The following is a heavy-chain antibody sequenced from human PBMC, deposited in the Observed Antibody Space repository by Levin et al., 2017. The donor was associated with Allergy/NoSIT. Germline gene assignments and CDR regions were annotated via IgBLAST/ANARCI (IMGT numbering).Heavy chain of an antibody. CDR2: IYYGGYT. J-gene: IGHJ4*02. V-gene: IGHV4-30-4*01. D-gene: IGHD5-12*01. Sequence: SETLSLTCTVSGGSISGGDYYWSWIRQPPGTGLEWIGYIYYGGYTHSNPSLKSRVTISIDTSKNQFSLKLSSVTAADTAVYYCARADSAYDPTPYSGAYYSYYFDYWGQGTLVTVSS. CDR3: ARADSAYDPTPYSGAYYSYYFDY. CDR1: GGSISGGDYY.